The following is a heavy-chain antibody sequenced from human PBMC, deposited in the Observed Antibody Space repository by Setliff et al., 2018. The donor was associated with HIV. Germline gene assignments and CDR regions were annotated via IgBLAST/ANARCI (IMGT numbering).Heavy chain of an antibody. CDR3: ARDLLGSSSLVDY. D-gene: IGHD6-6*01. J-gene: IGHJ4*02. CDR1: GGSISNYY. CDR2: ISYSGST. V-gene: IGHV4-59*01. Sequence: PSETLSLTCSVSGGSISNYYWSWIRQPPGEGLEWIGYISYSGSTTYNPSLKSRVTISLGTSKNQFSLKVNSVTAADTAVYYCARDLLGSSSLVDYWGQGTLVTVSS.